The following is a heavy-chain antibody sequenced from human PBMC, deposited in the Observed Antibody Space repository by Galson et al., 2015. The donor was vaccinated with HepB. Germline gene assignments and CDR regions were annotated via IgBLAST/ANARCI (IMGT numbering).Heavy chain of an antibody. CDR1: GFTFGDYA. D-gene: IGHD2-2*01. V-gene: IGHV3-49*03. Sequence: SLRLSCAASGFTFGDYAMSWFRQAPGKGLEWVGFIRSKAYGGTTEYAASVKGRFTISRDDSKSIAYLQMNSLKTEDTAVYYCTREVGYCSSTSCLMGTRFDPWGQGTLVTVSS. CDR2: IRSKAYGGTT. CDR3: TREVGYCSSTSCLMGTRFDP. J-gene: IGHJ5*02.